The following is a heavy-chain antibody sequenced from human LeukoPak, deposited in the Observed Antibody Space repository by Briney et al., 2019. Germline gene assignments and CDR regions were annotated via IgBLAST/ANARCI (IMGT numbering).Heavy chain of an antibody. CDR3: ARGVTMIVVVMLD. J-gene: IGHJ4*02. CDR2: INPNSGGT. D-gene: IGHD3-22*01. CDR1: GYTFTGYY. V-gene: IGHV1-2*02. Sequence: ASVKVSCKAPGYTFTGYYMHWVRQAPGQGLEWMGWINPNSGGTNYAQKFQGRVTMTRDTSNSTAYMELSRLRSDDTAVYYCARGVTMIVVVMLDWGQGTLVTVSS.